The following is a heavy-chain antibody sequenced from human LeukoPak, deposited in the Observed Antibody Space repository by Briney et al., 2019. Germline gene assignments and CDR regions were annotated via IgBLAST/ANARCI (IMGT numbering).Heavy chain of an antibody. Sequence: SETLSLTCTVSGGSISSYYWSWIRQPPGRGLEWIGYIYYSGSTNYNPSLKSRVTISVDTSKNQFSLKLSSVTAADTAVYYCARSHGILEWLLFADAFDIWGQGTMVTVSS. CDR1: GGSISSYY. CDR2: IYYSGST. CDR3: ARSHGILEWLLFADAFDI. J-gene: IGHJ3*02. D-gene: IGHD3-3*01. V-gene: IGHV4-59*01.